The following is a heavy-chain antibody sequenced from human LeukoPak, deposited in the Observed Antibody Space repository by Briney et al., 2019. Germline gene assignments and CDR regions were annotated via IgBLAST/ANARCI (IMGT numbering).Heavy chain of an antibody. Sequence: SETLSLTCTVSGGSISSYYWSWIRQPPGKGLEWIGYIYYSGSTNYSPSLKSRVTISVDTSKNQFSLKLSSVTAADTAVYYCARVEGIADAFDIWGQGTMVTVSS. CDR3: ARVEGIADAFDI. CDR1: GGSISSYY. D-gene: IGHD6-13*01. CDR2: IYYSGST. J-gene: IGHJ3*02. V-gene: IGHV4-59*01.